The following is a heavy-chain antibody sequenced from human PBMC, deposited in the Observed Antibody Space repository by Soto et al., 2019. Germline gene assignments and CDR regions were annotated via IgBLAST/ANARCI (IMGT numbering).Heavy chain of an antibody. V-gene: IGHV4-31*03. CDR1: GGSISSGGYY. CDR2: IYYRVST. CDR3: ACVPDY. Sequence: QVQLQESGPGLVKPSQTLSLTCTVSGGSISSGGYYWSWIRQHPGKGLEWIGYIYYRVSTYYNPTLKSRVTMSVDTSKKQCSLKLSSVSAADTAVYDCACVPDYWGQGTLVTVSS. J-gene: IGHJ4*02.